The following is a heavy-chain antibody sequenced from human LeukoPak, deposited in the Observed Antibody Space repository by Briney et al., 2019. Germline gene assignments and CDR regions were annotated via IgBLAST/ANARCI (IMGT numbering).Heavy chain of an antibody. CDR2: IRSKAYGGTT. Sequence: GGSLRLSCAASGFTLSNYAMSWVRQAPGKGLEWVGFIRSKAYGGTTEYAASVKGRFTISRDDSRSIAYLQMNSLKTEDTAMYYCTRDRGGSYRFDYWGQGTLVTVSS. J-gene: IGHJ4*02. CDR3: TRDRGGSYRFDY. D-gene: IGHD1-26*01. V-gene: IGHV3-49*04. CDR1: GFTLSNYA.